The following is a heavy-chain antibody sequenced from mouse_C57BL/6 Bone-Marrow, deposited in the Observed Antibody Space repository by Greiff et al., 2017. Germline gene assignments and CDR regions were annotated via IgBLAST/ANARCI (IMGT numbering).Heavy chain of an antibody. V-gene: IGHV1-85*01. CDR3: ARDYGSSYWYFDV. CDR2: IYPRGGST. D-gene: IGHD1-1*01. J-gene: IGHJ1*03. Sequence: QVQLQQSGPELVKPGASVKLSCKASGYTFTSYDINWVKQRPGQGLEWIGWIYPRGGSTKYNEKFKGKATLTVDTSSSTAYMELHSLTSEASAVYFCARDYGSSYWYFDVWGTGTTVTVSS. CDR1: GYTFTSYD.